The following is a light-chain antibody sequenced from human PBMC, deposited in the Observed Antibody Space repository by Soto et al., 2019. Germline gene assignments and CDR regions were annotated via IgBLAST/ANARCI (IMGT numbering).Light chain of an antibody. V-gene: IGKV3-20*01. Sequence: VVTQSPPTLSLSPGERATLSCRTSLSVSSSYLAWYQQKPGQAPRRLIYDASSRATGIPDRFSGSGSGTDFTLTISRLEPEDFAVYYCQQYGRSPTFGGGTKVDIK. J-gene: IGKJ4*01. CDR2: DAS. CDR3: QQYGRSPT. CDR1: LSVSSSY.